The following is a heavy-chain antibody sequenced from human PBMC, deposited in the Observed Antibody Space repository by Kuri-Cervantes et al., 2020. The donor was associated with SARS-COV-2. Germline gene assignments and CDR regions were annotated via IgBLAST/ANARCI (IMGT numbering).Heavy chain of an antibody. CDR1: GVTFSDAW. CDR3: ATGSTSGWYRRYLDF. V-gene: IGHV3-15*01. CDR2: FKSKTAGGTT. Sequence: GESLKISCAASGVTFSDAWMSWVRQAQGKGQEWVGRFKSKTAGGTTVYASPVKGRFTISRDDSKNTLYLQINILKTEDTAVYYCATGSTSGWYRRYLDFWGLGTLVTVSS. J-gene: IGHJ4*02. D-gene: IGHD6-19*01.